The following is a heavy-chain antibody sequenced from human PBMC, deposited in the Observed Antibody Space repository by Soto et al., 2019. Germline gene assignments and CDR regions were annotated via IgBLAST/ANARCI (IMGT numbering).Heavy chain of an antibody. CDR3: ARGGLATERYFDS. CDR2: ISNTGGST. V-gene: IGHV3-64*01. CDR1: GFTFSNYA. J-gene: IGHJ4*02. Sequence: EVQLVESGGGLVQPGGSLRLSCAASGFTFSNYAMHWVRQAPGKGLEYVSAISNTGGSTYHANFVKGRFTISRDNSKNTLYLQMGSGRPDDLAVYDCARGGLATERYFDSCGQGTLFTVSS. D-gene: IGHD3-9*01.